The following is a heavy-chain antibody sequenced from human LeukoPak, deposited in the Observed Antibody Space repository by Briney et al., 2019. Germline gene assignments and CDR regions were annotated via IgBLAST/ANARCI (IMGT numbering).Heavy chain of an antibody. Sequence: PGGSLRLSCAASGFTLSSYAMSWVRQAPGKGLEWVSAISGSGGSTYYADSVKGRFTISRDNSKNTLYLQMNSLRAEDTAVYYCAKRPKLWLYYLDYWGQGTLVTVSS. CDR1: GFTLSSYA. J-gene: IGHJ4*02. CDR2: ISGSGGST. CDR3: AKRPKLWLYYLDY. D-gene: IGHD5-18*01. V-gene: IGHV3-23*01.